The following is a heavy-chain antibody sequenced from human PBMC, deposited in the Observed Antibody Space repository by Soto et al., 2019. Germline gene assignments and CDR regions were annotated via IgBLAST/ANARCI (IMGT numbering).Heavy chain of an antibody. J-gene: IGHJ5*02. D-gene: IGHD3-3*01. CDR3: ARDQADFWSGPPVRPGSWFDP. CDR2: IIPIFGTA. Sequence: QVQLVQSGAEVKKPGSSVKVSCKASGGTFSSYAISWVRQAPGQGLEWMGGIIPIFGTANYAQKFQGRVTITADESTSRAYMELSSLRSEDTAVYYCARDQADFWSGPPVRPGSWFDPGGQGTLVTVSS. V-gene: IGHV1-69*01. CDR1: GGTFSSYA.